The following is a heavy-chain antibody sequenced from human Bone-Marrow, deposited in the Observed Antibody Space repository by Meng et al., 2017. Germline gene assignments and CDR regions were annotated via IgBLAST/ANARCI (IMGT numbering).Heavy chain of an antibody. CDR3: ASSGSGTLFYCMGV. D-gene: IGHD2-15*01. Sequence: GESLKISCAASGFTFSSSEMNWVRQAPGKGLEWISYISSSGTTIYYADSVKGRFTISRDKAKNSLYLQMNSLRAEDTAVYYCASSGSGTLFYCMGVWGPGTTVTVSS. CDR2: ISSSGTTI. V-gene: IGHV3-48*03. CDR1: GFTFSSSE. J-gene: IGHJ6*02.